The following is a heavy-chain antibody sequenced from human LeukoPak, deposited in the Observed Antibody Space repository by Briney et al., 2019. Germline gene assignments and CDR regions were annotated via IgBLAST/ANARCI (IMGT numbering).Heavy chain of an antibody. D-gene: IGHD6-6*01. J-gene: IGHJ4*02. CDR1: GGTFSSYA. CDR3: ARDEGDIGDSSSSI. Sequence: GASVKVSCKASGGTFSSYAISWVRQAPGQGLEWMGGIIPIFGTANYAQKFQGRVTITTDESTSTAYMELSSLRSEDTAVYYCARDEGDIGDSSSSIWGQGTLVTVSS. CDR2: IIPIFGTA. V-gene: IGHV1-69*05.